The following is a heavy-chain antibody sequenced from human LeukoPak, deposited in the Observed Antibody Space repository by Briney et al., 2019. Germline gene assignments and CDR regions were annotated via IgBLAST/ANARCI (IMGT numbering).Heavy chain of an antibody. V-gene: IGHV3-53*01. D-gene: IGHD2-2*01. J-gene: IGHJ4*02. CDR3: AGPMGPAAIFGFDY. CDR2: IYSGGNT. CDR1: GFFVSSNY. Sequence: PGGSLRLSCAASGFFVSSNYMSWVRQTPGKGLECVSLIYSGGNTYYADSVKGRFTISRDNAKKSLYLQMNSLRAEDTAVYYCAGPMGPAAIFGFDYWGQGTLVTVSS.